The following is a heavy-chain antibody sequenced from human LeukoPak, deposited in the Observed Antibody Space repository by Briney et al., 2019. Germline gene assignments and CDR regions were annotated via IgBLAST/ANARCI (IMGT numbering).Heavy chain of an antibody. V-gene: IGHV4-59*01. CDR3: ARAGGYSGYDYAFDI. D-gene: IGHD5-12*01. CDR1: GGSISSYY. Sequence: SETLSLTCTVSGGSISSYYWSWIRQSPGKGLEWIGYIYYSGSGSTNYNPSLKSRVTISVDTSKNQFSLKLSSVTAADTAVYYCARAGGYSGYDYAFDIWGQGTMVTVSS. J-gene: IGHJ3*02. CDR2: IYYSGSGST.